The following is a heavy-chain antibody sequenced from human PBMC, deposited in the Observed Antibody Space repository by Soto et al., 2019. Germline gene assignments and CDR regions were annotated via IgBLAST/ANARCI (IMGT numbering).Heavy chain of an antibody. CDR1: GFNFSTYA. V-gene: IGHV3-30-3*01. D-gene: IGHD6-19*01. CDR3: ARDQRDKFSNGWYRIDY. Sequence: QVHLVESGGGVVQPGRSLRVSCVASGFNFSTYAMHWVRQAPGKGLEWVAVISYNGGHEFYAESVKGRFTISRDNSKNALYLEMRSLRVEEAEGYYCARDQRDKFSNGWYRIDYWGQGTLVTVSS. J-gene: IGHJ4*02. CDR2: ISYNGGHE.